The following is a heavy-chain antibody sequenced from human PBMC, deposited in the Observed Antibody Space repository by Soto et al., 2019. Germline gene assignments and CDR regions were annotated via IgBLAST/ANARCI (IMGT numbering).Heavy chain of an antibody. CDR2: IKQDGSEK. Sequence: GSLRLSCAASGFTFSSYWMSWVRQAPGKGLEWVANIKQDGSEKYYVDSVKGRFTISRGNAKNSLYLQMNSLRAEDTAVYYCARDPCSSTSCYDEYYFDYWGQGTLVTVSS. CDR3: ARDPCSSTSCYDEYYFDY. CDR1: GFTFSSYW. D-gene: IGHD2-2*01. V-gene: IGHV3-7*03. J-gene: IGHJ4*02.